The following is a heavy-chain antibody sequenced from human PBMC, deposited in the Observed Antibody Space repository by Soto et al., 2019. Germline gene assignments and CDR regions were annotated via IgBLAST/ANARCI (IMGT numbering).Heavy chain of an antibody. CDR1: GYSFTSYW. D-gene: IGHD3-10*02. J-gene: IGHJ4*02. CDR2: IYPGDSDT. V-gene: IGHV5-51*01. CDR3: ARRSGVVFVEWTFDC. Sequence: EVQLVQSGAEVKKPGESLKISCTGSGYSFTSYWIGWVRQMPGKGLEWMGIIYPGDSDTRYSPSFQGQVTISADKSISTAYLQWSSLKASDTARYDCARRSGVVFVEWTFDCWGQGTLVTVSS.